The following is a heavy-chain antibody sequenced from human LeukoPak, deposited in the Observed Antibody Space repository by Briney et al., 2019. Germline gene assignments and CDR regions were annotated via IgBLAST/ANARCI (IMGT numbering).Heavy chain of an antibody. CDR2: VNHREVT. D-gene: IGHD7-27*01. CDR3: ASRKLGNDY. V-gene: IGHV4-34*01. Sequence: PSETLSLTCAVYGGSFDGFYWSWFRQAPGGGLEWIGEVNHREVTHYNPSLKSRVTILADASKNQFSLKLTSVTAADTAVYYCASRKLGNDYWGQGTLVTVSS. CDR1: GGSFDGFY. J-gene: IGHJ4*02.